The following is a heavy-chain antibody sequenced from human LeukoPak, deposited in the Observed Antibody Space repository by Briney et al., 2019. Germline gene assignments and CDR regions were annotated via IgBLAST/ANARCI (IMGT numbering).Heavy chain of an antibody. J-gene: IGHJ4*01. CDR2: MNPNSGDT. D-gene: IGHD3-10*01. CDR3: LSGRFGSGSHIGS. CDR1: GYTFTSYD. Sequence: PSVKVSCKASGYTFTSYDINWVRQATGQGLEWMGWMNPNSGDTGYVQKFQGRVTMTRSTSISTAYMELSSLRSEGSAIYLFLSGRFGSGSHIGSWGQGNLGNVFS. V-gene: IGHV1-8*01.